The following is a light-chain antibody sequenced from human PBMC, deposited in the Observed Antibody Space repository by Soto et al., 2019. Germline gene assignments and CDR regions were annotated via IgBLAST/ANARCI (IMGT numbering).Light chain of an antibody. CDR2: DVS. V-gene: IGLV2-14*02. CDR1: SSDVGAYNL. Sequence: QSALTQPASVSGSPGQSITISCTGTSSDVGAYNLVSWYQHHPGRAPKLFIFDVSDRPSGVSNRFSGSKSGNTASLTISGLQAEDEAFYYCSSYTNTTTLVFGGGTRSPS. J-gene: IGLJ3*02. CDR3: SSYTNTTTLV.